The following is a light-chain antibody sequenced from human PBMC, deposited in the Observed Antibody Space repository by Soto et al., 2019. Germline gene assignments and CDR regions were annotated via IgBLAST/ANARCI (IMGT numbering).Light chain of an antibody. J-gene: IGKJ4*01. CDR2: GAS. Sequence: EIVLTQSPGTLSLSPGERATLSCRTSQSVSSHYLAWYQQKPGQAPRLLIHGASIRATGIPDRFSGSGSGTDFTLTISRLEPEDFAVYFCQQYKNWPPVTFGGGTKVDIK. CDR3: QQYKNWPPVT. CDR1: QSVSSHY. V-gene: IGKV3-20*01.